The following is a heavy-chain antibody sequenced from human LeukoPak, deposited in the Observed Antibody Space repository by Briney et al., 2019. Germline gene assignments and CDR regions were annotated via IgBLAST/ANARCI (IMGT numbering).Heavy chain of an antibody. D-gene: IGHD3-10*01. V-gene: IGHV4-34*01. CDR3: ARHGIGLGSGTNFDY. CDR1: GGSFSGYY. J-gene: IGHJ4*02. Sequence: SETLSLTCAVHGGSFSGYYWSWIRQPPGKGLEWIGQIHHSGSTSYSPSLKSRVTISVDTSMHQFSLKLSSVTAADTAVYYCARHGIGLGSGTNFDYWGQGTLVTVSS. CDR2: IHHSGST.